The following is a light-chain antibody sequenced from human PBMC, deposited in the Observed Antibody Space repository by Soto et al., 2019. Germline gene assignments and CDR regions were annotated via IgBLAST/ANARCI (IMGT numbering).Light chain of an antibody. CDR1: QSVRSSF. J-gene: IGKJ1*01. V-gene: IGKV3-20*01. Sequence: EIVLAQSPGTLSLSPGESATLSCRASQSVRSSFLAWYQQKAGQAPRLLIYGASRRATGIPDRFSGSGSGTDFTITISRLEPEDFAVYYCQQYVSSPWAFGQGTKVEI. CDR2: GAS. CDR3: QQYVSSPWA.